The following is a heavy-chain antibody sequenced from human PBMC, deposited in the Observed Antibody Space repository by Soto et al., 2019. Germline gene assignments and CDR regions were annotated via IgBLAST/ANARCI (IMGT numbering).Heavy chain of an antibody. CDR2: IYYSGST. V-gene: IGHV4-30-4*01. CDR1: GGSISSGDYY. CDR3: ARDNITIFGVDYYYYGMDV. J-gene: IGHJ6*02. D-gene: IGHD3-3*01. Sequence: SETLSLTGTVSGGSISSGDYYWSWIRQPPGKGLEWIGYIYYSGSTYYNPSLKSRVTISVDTSKNQFSLKLSSVTAADTAVYYCARDNITIFGVDYYYYGMDVWGQGTMVTVSS.